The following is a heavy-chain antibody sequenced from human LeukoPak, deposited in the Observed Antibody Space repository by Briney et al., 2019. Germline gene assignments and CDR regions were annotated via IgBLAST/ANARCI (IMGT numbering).Heavy chain of an antibody. CDR2: IIPIFGTA. CDR1: GGTFSSYA. J-gene: IGHJ3*02. CDR3: ARDFSPRSLRGVIIPSRYDAFDI. V-gene: IGHV1-69*06. D-gene: IGHD3-10*01. Sequence: ASVKVSCKASGGTFSSYAISWVRQAPGQGLEWMEGIIPIFGTANYAQKFQGRVTITADKSTSTAYMELSSLRSEDTAAYYCARDFSPRSLRGVIIPSRYDAFDIWGQGTMVTVSS.